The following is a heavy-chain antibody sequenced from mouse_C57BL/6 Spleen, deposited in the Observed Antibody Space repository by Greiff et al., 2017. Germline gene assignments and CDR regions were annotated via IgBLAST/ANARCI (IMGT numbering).Heavy chain of an antibody. CDR3: AREGNED. CDR1: GYSITSGYY. V-gene: IGHV3-6*01. Sequence: ESGPGLVKPSQSLSLTCSVTGYSITSGYYWNWIRQFPGNKLEWMGYISYDGSNNYNPSLKNRISITRDTSKNQFFLKLNSVTTEDTATYYCAREGNEDWGQGTLVTVSA. J-gene: IGHJ3*01. CDR2: ISYDGSN.